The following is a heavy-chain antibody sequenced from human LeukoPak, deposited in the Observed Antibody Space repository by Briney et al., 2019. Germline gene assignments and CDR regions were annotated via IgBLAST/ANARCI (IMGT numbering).Heavy chain of an antibody. D-gene: IGHD3-22*01. Sequence: SETLSLTCAVSGGSISSSNWWSWVRQPPGKGLEWIGEIYHSGSTNYNPSLKSRVTISVDKSKNQFSLKLSSVTAADTAVYYYARDSDSSGYLTRWGQGTLVTVSS. CDR3: ARDSDSSGYLTR. J-gene: IGHJ4*02. V-gene: IGHV4-4*02. CDR2: IYHSGST. CDR1: GGSISSSNW.